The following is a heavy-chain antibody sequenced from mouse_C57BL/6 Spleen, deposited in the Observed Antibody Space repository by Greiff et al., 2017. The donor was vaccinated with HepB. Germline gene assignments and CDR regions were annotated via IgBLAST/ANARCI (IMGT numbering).Heavy chain of an antibody. CDR1: GYTFTSYW. D-gene: IGHD2-5*01. Sequence: QVHVKQPGTELVKPGASVKLSCKASGYTFTSYWMHWVKQRPGQGLEWIGNINPSNGGTNYNEKFKSKATLTVDKSSSTAYMQLSSLTSEDSAVYYCARKRYSNYEGYFDVWGTGTTVTVSS. V-gene: IGHV1-53*01. CDR3: ARKRYSNYEGYFDV. CDR2: INPSNGGT. J-gene: IGHJ1*03.